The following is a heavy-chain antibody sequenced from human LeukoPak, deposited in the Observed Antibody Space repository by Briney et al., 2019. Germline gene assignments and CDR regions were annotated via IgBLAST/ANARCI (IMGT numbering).Heavy chain of an antibody. CDR2: ISTSSSYI. J-gene: IGHJ5*02. CDR1: GFTFSSYS. V-gene: IGHV3-21*01. CDR3: ARGADGVSSNSRGWFDP. Sequence: GGSLRLSCTASGFTFSSYSMNWVRQTPGKGLEWVSSISTSSSYIYYADSVKGRFTISRDNARNSLYLQMNTLRAEDTAVYSCARGADGVSSNSRGWFDPWGQGTLVTVSS. D-gene: IGHD2-15*01.